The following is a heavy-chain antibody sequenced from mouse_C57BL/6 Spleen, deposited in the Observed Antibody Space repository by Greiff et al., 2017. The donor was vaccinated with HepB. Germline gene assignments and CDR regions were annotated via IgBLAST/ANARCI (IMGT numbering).Heavy chain of an antibody. CDR1: GFTFSSYT. CDR2: ISGGGGNT. V-gene: IGHV5-9*01. D-gene: IGHD1-1*01. J-gene: IGHJ1*03. CDR3: ARRGEGSNWYFDV. Sequence: EVKLEESGGGLVKPGGSLKLSCAASGFTFSSYTMSWVRQTPEKRLEWVATISGGGGNTYYPDSVQGRFTISRDNAKNTLYLQMSSLRSEDTALSYCARRGEGSNWYFDVWGTGTTVTVSS.